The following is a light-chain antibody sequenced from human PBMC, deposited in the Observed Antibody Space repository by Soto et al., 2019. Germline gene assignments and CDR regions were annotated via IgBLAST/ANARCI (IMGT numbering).Light chain of an antibody. CDR3: ATWDDSLKRVV. V-gene: IGLV1-44*01. CDR2: LNN. Sequence: QSVLTQPPSASGTPGQRVTICCSGSSSNIGSETVNWYQHLPGTAPKLLIYLNNQRPSGVPDRFSGSKSDTSASLAISGLQSEDEADYYCATWDDSLKRVVFGGGTQLTVL. J-gene: IGLJ7*01. CDR1: SSNIGSET.